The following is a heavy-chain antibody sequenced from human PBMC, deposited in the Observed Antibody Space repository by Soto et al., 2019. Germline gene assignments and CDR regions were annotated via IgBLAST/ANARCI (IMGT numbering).Heavy chain of an antibody. J-gene: IGHJ6*02. CDR1: GFTFSSYW. V-gene: IGHV3-74*01. Sequence: PGGSLRLSCAASGFTFSSYWMHWARQAPWKGLVWVSRINSDGSSTSYADSVKGRFTISRDNAKNTLYLQMNSLRAEDTAVYYCARSLYSSSSNYYYYYGMDVWGQGTTVTVSS. D-gene: IGHD6-6*01. CDR2: INSDGSST. CDR3: ARSLYSSSSNYYYYYGMDV.